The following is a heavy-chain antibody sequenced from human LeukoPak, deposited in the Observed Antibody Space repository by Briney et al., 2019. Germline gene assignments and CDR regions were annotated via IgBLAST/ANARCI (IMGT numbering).Heavy chain of an antibody. CDR3: ARRMTTVTEGNWFDP. J-gene: IGHJ5*02. V-gene: IGHV3-74*01. Sequence: GGSLRLSCAASGFTFSSYWMHWIRQAPGKGLVWVSRINSDGSSTSYADSVKGRFTISRDNAKNTLYLQMNSLRAEGTAVYYCARRMTTVTEGNWFDPWGQGTLVTVSS. CDR2: INSDGSST. CDR1: GFTFSSYW. D-gene: IGHD4-17*01.